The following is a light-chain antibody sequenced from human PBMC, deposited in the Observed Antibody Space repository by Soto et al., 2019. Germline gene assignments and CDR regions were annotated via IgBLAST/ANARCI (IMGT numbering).Light chain of an antibody. CDR3: QQLNSYS. CDR1: QGISSY. V-gene: IGKV1-9*01. CDR2: AAS. Sequence: IQLTQSPSSLSASVGDRVTITCRASQGISSYLAWYQQKPGKAPKLLIYAASTLQSGVPSRFSGSGSGTDFTLTISRLQPEDFATYYCQQLNSYSFGQGTRLEI. J-gene: IGKJ5*01.